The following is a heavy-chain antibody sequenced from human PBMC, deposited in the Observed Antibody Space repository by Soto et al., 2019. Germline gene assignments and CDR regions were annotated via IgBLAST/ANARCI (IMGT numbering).Heavy chain of an antibody. CDR3: AAAVARGWFDP. J-gene: IGHJ5*02. CDR1: GGSFSGYS. CDR2: INHSGST. V-gene: IGHV4-34*02. D-gene: IGHD6-19*01. Sequence: QVQLQQWGAGLLKPSETLSLTCAIYGGSFSGYSWSWIRQPPGKGLEWIGEINHSGSTNYNPSLKSRVAMSVDTSKNQFSLKLSSVTAADMAVYYCAAAVARGWFDPWGQGTLVTVSS.